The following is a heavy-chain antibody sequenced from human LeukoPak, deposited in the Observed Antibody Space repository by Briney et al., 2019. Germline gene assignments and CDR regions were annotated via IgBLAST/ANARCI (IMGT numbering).Heavy chain of an antibody. Sequence: SVKVSCKASGYTFTSYGISWVRQAPGQGLEWMGRIIPILGIANYAQKFQGRVTITADKSTSTAYMELSSLRSEDTAVYYCARGGTGTTIDYWGQGTLVTVSS. CDR1: GYTFTSYG. CDR2: IIPILGIA. V-gene: IGHV1-69*04. J-gene: IGHJ4*02. CDR3: ARGGTGTTIDY. D-gene: IGHD1-1*01.